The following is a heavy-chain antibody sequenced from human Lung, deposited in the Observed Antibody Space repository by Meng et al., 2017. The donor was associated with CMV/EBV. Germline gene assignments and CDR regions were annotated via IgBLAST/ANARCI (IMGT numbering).Heavy chain of an antibody. V-gene: IGHV1-8*03. J-gene: IGHJ4*02. CDR3: ARWGVNMVYDY. CDR2: MNPNSGNT. D-gene: IGHD2-8*01. CDR1: GYTFTSYD. Sequence: SCKASGYTFTSYDINWVRQATGQGLEWMGWMNPNSGNTGYAQKFQGRVTITRNTSISTAYMELSSLRSEDTAVYYRARWGVNMVYDYWGQGTLVTVSS.